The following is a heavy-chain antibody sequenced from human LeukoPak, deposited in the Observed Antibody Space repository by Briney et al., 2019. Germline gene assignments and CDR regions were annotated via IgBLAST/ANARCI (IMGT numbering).Heavy chain of an antibody. D-gene: IGHD3-9*01. V-gene: IGHV7-4-1*02. CDR3: ARLYDILIGPIDY. CDR2: INTNTGSP. J-gene: IGHJ4*02. Sequence: ASVKVSCKASGYTFTKYPMNWVRQAPGQGPEYMGWINTNTGSPVYAQDFIGRFVFSSDTSVSTAYLQINSLRAEDTAVYYCARLYDILIGPIDYWGQGTLVTVSS. CDR1: GYTFTKYP.